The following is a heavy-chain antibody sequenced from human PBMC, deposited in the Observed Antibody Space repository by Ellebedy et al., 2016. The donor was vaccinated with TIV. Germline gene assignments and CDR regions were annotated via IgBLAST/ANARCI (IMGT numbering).Heavy chain of an antibody. V-gene: IGHV3-21*01. D-gene: IGHD3-10*01. CDR3: ARYPKSTRMGAMVRGVRNWFDP. Sequence: GESLKISCAASGFTFSSYSMNWVRQAPGKGLEWVSSISSSSSYIYYADSVKGRFTISRDNAKNSLYLQMNSLRAEDTAVYYCARYPKSTRMGAMVRGVRNWFDPWGQGTLVTVSS. CDR2: ISSSSSYI. J-gene: IGHJ5*02. CDR1: GFTFSSYS.